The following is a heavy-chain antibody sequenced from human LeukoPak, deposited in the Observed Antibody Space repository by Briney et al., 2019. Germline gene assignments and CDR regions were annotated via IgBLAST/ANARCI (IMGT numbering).Heavy chain of an antibody. V-gene: IGHV4-39*07. CDR1: GGSISSSSSF. J-gene: IGHJ4*02. D-gene: IGHD3-10*01. Sequence: PSETLSLTCTVSGGSISSSSSFWGWIRQPPGKGLEWIGEINHSGSTNYNPSLKSRVTISVDTSKNQFSLKLSSVTAADTAVYYCARGLPYGSGRKSLYFDYWGQGTLVTVSS. CDR2: INHSGST. CDR3: ARGLPYGSGRKSLYFDY.